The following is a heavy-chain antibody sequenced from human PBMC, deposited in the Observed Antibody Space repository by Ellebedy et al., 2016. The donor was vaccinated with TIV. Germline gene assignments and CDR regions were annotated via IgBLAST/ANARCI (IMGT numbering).Heavy chain of an antibody. V-gene: IGHV3-30*19. J-gene: IGHJ4*02. D-gene: IGHD6-19*01. CDR1: GFTFNNYG. Sequence: GESLKISCAASGFTFNNYGMHWVRQAPGKGLEWVAMISFHGSAKYYADSVRGRFTISRDTSNNTLCLQMHSLRAEDTAIYYCARDLGSGGWYNYFDYWGQGTLVTVSS. CDR3: ARDLGSGGWYNYFDY. CDR2: ISFHGSAK.